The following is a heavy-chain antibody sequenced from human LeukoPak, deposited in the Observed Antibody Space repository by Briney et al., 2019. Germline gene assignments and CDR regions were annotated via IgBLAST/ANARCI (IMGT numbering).Heavy chain of an antibody. CDR1: GYTFTTYF. Sequence: ASVNISCKASGYTFTTYFIHWVRQAPGQGLEWMGIINPSGGTTIYAQKFQGRVTMTRDTSTSTVYMELSSLRSEDTAVYYCARGTLFDWGQGTLVTVSS. CDR2: INPSGGTT. V-gene: IGHV1-46*01. J-gene: IGHJ4*02. CDR3: ARGTLFD. D-gene: IGHD3-10*01.